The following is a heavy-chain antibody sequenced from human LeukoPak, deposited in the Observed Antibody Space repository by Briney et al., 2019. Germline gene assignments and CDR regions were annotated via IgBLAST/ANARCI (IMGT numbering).Heavy chain of an antibody. Sequence: GESLKISCKGSGYSFSTYWIAWVRQMTGEGLEWMGIIYLGDSDTRYSPSFQGQVTTSADRSISTAYLQWSSLKSSDTATYCCARSGGSGSYEGFDYWGQGTLVTVSS. V-gene: IGHV5-51*01. CDR2: IYLGDSDT. CDR3: ARSGGSGSYEGFDY. CDR1: GYSFSTYW. J-gene: IGHJ4*02. D-gene: IGHD6-19*01.